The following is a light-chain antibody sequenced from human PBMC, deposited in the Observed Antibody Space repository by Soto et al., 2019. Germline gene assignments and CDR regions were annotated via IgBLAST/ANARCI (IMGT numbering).Light chain of an antibody. Sequence: EIVLTQSPGTLSLSQGEGATLSCRASQSVSSSFFAWYQQKPGQAPRLLIYGASSRATGIPDRFSGSGSGTDFTLTISRLEPEDFAVYYCQQYGSSPWTFGQGTTVETK. CDR1: QSVSSSF. V-gene: IGKV3-20*01. CDR3: QQYGSSPWT. J-gene: IGKJ1*01. CDR2: GAS.